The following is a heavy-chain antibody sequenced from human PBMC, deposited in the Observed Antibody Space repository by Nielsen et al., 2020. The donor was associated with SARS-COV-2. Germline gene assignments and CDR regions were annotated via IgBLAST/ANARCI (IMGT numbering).Heavy chain of an antibody. J-gene: IGHJ4*02. CDR3: AREGGAVTTGGFDY. CDR2: ISWNSGSI. D-gene: IGHD4-17*01. Sequence: SLKISCAASGFTFDDYAMHWVRQAPGKGLEWVSGISWNSGSIGYADSVKGRFTISRDNAKNSLYLQMNSLRAEDTAVYYCAREGGAVTTGGFDYWGQGTLVTVSS. CDR1: GFTFDDYA. V-gene: IGHV3-9*01.